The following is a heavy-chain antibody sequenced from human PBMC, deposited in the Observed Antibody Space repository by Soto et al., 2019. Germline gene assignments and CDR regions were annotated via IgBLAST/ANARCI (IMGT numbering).Heavy chain of an antibody. J-gene: IGHJ6*02. CDR1: GGTFSTYA. D-gene: IGHD6-19*01. CDR2: IIPLFGAV. V-gene: IGHV1-69*06. Sequence: QVQLVQSGAEVKKPGSSVKVSCKASGGTFSTYAISWLRQAPGQGLEWMGGIIPLFGAVHYAQKFQGRVTINVEKSTSTAYVELSSLRSEDTAVYYCATTSSPSIAVAGSGYFYGMDVWGQGTTVTVSS. CDR3: ATTSSPSIAVAGSGYFYGMDV.